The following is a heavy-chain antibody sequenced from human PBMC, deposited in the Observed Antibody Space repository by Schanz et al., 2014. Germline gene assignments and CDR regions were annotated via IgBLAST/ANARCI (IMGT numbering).Heavy chain of an antibody. CDR3: ARLDPYCRSGTCSRAFDF. Sequence: EAHLVESGGGLVKPGGSLTLSCAASRFTVTNACMSWVRQAPGKGLEWVANIKHDGSVKDYVDSVEGRFTISRDNAKRSLFLQMNSLRVEDTAVYYCARLDPYCRSGTCSRAFDFWGQGTLVTVSS. J-gene: IGHJ4*02. V-gene: IGHV3-7*01. CDR1: RFTVTNAC. CDR2: IKHDGSVK. D-gene: IGHD2-15*01.